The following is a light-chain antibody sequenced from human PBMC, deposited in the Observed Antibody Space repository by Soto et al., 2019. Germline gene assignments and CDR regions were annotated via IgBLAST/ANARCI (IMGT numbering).Light chain of an antibody. CDR2: KAS. J-gene: IGKJ1*01. Sequence: DIQMTQSPSTLSASVGDRVTITCRASQSISTWLAWYQQEPGKAPKLLIHKASSLQSGVPSRFSGSGSGTDFTLTISSLHPDDCATYYCQQYNSYSPTFGQGTK. CDR1: QSISTW. CDR3: QQYNSYSPT. V-gene: IGKV1-5*03.